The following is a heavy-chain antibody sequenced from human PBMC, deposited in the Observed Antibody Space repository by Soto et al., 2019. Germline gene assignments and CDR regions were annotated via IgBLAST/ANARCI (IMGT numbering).Heavy chain of an antibody. CDR2: ISGSGGST. V-gene: IGHV3-23*01. CDR3: AKNNDFWSGSVDV. CDR1: GFTFNSYA. Sequence: SGGSLRLSXEASGFTFNSYAMSWVRPAPGKGLKWVSAISGSGGSTYYADSVKGRFTISRDNSKNTLYLQMNSRRAENTAIYYCAKNNDFWSGSVDVWGQGTTVTVSS. D-gene: IGHD3-3*01. J-gene: IGHJ6*02.